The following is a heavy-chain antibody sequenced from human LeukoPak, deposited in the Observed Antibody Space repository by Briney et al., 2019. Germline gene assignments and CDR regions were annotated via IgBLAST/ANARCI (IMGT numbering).Heavy chain of an antibody. Sequence: PSQTLSRTCTVSNGSISSDTYFWRWIRQPAGKGLEWIGRMCSSGISTYSPSLKSRVTISIDTSRNQFSMNLNSVTAADTAVYYCAKGAGPPWFDPWGQGTLVTVSS. V-gene: IGHV4-61*02. D-gene: IGHD6-19*01. CDR2: MCSSGIS. J-gene: IGHJ5*02. CDR3: AKGAGPPWFDP. CDR1: NGSISSDTYF.